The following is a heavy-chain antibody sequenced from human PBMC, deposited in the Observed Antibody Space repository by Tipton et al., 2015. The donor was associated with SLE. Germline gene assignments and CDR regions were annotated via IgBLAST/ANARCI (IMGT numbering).Heavy chain of an antibody. V-gene: IGHV3-23*01. CDR2: VSGGGDDT. D-gene: IGHD5-24*01. CDR1: GFMFSNFA. Sequence: SLRLSCAASGFMFSNFAMNWVRQAPEKGLEWVSFVSGGGDDTRYADSVRGRFTVYRDNSKNTLFLQMNSLKPEDTAVYYCARDPYTILAYFDYWGQGSLVTVSS. J-gene: IGHJ4*02. CDR3: ARDPYTILAYFDY.